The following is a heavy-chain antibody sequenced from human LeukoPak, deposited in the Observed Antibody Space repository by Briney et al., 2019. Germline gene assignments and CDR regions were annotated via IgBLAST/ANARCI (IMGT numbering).Heavy chain of an antibody. CDR1: GFTVSSNS. J-gene: IGHJ4*02. Sequence: GGSLRLSCTVSGFTVSSNSMSWVRQAPGKGLEWVSFIYSDNTHYSDSVKGRFTISRDNSKNTLYPQMNSLRAEDTAVYYCARRAGAYSHPYDYWGQGTLVTVSS. CDR2: IYSDNT. V-gene: IGHV3-53*01. CDR3: ARRAGAYSHPYDY. D-gene: IGHD4/OR15-4a*01.